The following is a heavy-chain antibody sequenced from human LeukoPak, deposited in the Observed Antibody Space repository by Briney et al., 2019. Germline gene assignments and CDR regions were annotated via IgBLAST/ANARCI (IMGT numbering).Heavy chain of an antibody. D-gene: IGHD6-19*01. Sequence: GGSLRLSCAASGFTFSNYEMNWVRQAPGKGLEWVSYISNSGTTIYYTDSVKGRFTISRDNDQNSLYLQMNSLRAEDTAVYYCARAVAGTPIDYWGQGTLVTVSS. CDR2: ISNSGTTI. CDR1: GFTFSNYE. J-gene: IGHJ4*02. CDR3: ARAVAGTPIDY. V-gene: IGHV3-48*03.